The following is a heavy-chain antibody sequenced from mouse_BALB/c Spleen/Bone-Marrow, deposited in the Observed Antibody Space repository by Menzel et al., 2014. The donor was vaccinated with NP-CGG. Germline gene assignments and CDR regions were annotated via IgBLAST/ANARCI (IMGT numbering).Heavy chain of an antibody. CDR2: IFPGDSTT. CDR1: GNTFTSYD. J-gene: IGHJ1*01. D-gene: IGHD1-2*01. Sequence: QVHLQQPGVELVKPGASVKLSCKASGNTFTSYDINWVRQRPEQGLEWIGWIFPGDSTTKYNEKFKGKATLSTDKSSSTVHMQLSRLTSEDSAVDLFVRSRLRDWYFDVWGAGTTVTISS. V-gene: IGHV1S56*01. CDR3: VRSRLRDWYFDV.